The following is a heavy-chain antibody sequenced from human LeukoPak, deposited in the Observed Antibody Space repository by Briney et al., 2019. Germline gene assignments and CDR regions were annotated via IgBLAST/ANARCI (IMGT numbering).Heavy chain of an antibody. V-gene: IGHV4-30-4*07. CDR3: ARAVGNWFDP. CDR1: GVAISRGGYA. CDR2: IYHSGTT. D-gene: IGHD4-23*01. J-gene: IGHJ5*02. Sequence: SETLSLTCAVSGVAISRGGYAWNWIRQPPGKGLEWIAYIYHSGTTYYNPSLKSRATISVDTSKNQFSLKLSSVTAADTAVYYCARAVGNWFDPWGQGTLVTVSS.